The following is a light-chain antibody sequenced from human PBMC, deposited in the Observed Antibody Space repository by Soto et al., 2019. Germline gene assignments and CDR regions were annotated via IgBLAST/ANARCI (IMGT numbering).Light chain of an antibody. Sequence: IQLTQSPSSLSASVGDRVTITCRASRGISRYLGWYQQKPGRAPKLLVYAASTLRSGVPSRFSGSGSGTDFTLTISSLQPEDFATYYCQQLNDYPITFGQGTRLEIK. V-gene: IGKV1-9*01. CDR3: QQLNDYPIT. CDR2: AAS. CDR1: RGISRY. J-gene: IGKJ5*01.